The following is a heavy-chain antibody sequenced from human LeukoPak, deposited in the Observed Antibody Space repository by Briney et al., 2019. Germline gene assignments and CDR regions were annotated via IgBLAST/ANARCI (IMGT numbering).Heavy chain of an antibody. Sequence: PGGSLRLSCAASGFTFINYAMSWVRQAPGKGLEWVSAISGSGGSTYYADSVKGRFTISRDNSKNTLYLQMNSLRAEDTAVYYCAKGGFGENGFDYWGQGTLVTVSS. CDR3: AKGGFGENGFDY. CDR1: GFTFINYA. CDR2: ISGSGGST. V-gene: IGHV3-23*01. D-gene: IGHD3-10*01. J-gene: IGHJ4*02.